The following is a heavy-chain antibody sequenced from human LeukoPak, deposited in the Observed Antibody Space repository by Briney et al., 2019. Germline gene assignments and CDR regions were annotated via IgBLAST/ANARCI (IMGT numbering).Heavy chain of an antibody. D-gene: IGHD1-14*01. V-gene: IGHV4-61*02. Sequence: SETLSLTCTVSGGSISSGSYYWSWIRQPAGKGLEWIGRIYSSGSTNYNPSLKSRVTISLDTSKNQFSLKLSSVTAADTAVYYCARALHRIYPSYAFDIWGQGTMVTVSS. J-gene: IGHJ3*02. CDR1: GGSISSGSYY. CDR3: ARALHRIYPSYAFDI. CDR2: IYSSGST.